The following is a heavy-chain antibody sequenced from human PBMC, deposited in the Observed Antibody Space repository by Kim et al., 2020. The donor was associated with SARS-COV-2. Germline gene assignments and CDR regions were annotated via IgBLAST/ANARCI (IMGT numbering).Heavy chain of an antibody. Sequence: GGSLRLSCAASGFTFSSNYMSWVRQAPGKGLEWVSAIYSGGSTNYAASAKGRLTISTRNTTNNSHLQMISLRGDDTAAYYYSTRAVITEYYYG. CDR1: GFTFSSNY. CDR2: IYSGGST. D-gene: IGHD3-22*01. V-gene: IGHV3-53*01. CDR3: STRAVITEYYYG. J-gene: IGHJ6*01.